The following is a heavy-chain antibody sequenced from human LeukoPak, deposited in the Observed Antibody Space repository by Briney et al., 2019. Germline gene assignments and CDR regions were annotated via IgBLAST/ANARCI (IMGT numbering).Heavy chain of an antibody. CDR3: TEMIVVVN. V-gene: IGHV3-15*01. CDR1: GFTLSDAW. D-gene: IGHD3-22*01. CDR2: IKSKTGGGTT. J-gene: IGHJ4*02. Sequence: GGSLRLSCAASGFTLSDAWMTWVRQAPGKGLEWVGRIKSKTGGGTTDYAAPVKGRLTISRDDSKNTLYLQMNSLKTEDTAVYYCTEMIVVVNWGQGTLVTVSS.